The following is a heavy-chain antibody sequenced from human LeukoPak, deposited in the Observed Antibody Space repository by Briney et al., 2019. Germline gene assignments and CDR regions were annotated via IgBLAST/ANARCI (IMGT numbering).Heavy chain of an antibody. J-gene: IGHJ4*02. CDR2: IWYDGSNK. CDR1: GFTFSSYG. Sequence: GGSLRLSCPASGFTFSSYGMHWVRQAPGKGLEWVAVIWYDGSNKYYADSVKGRFTISRDNSKNTLYLQMNSLRAEDTAVYYCARDRSSGWFDYWGQGTLVTVSS. V-gene: IGHV3-33*01. D-gene: IGHD6-19*01. CDR3: ARDRSSGWFDY.